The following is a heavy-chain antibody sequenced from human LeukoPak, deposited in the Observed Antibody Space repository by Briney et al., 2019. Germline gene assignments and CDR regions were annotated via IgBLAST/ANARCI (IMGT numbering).Heavy chain of an antibody. V-gene: IGHV3-23*01. D-gene: IGHD3-22*01. J-gene: IGHJ4*02. CDR1: GFTFSSYA. CDR2: ISGSGGST. Sequence: GGSLRLSCAASGFTFSSYAMSWVRQAPGKGLEWVSAISGSGGSTYYADSVKGRFSISRDNSKNTLYLQMNSPRAEDTAVYYCARAKATIVVTSLDCWGQGTLVTVSS. CDR3: ARAKATIVVTSLDC.